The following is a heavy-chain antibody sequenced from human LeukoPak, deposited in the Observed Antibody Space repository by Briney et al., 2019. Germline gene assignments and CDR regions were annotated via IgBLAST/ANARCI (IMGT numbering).Heavy chain of an antibody. V-gene: IGHV3-23*01. CDR1: GFTFSSYA. J-gene: IGHJ4*02. CDR2: ISGSGGST. D-gene: IGHD6-13*01. CDR3: AKSYSSSWYYYFDY. Sequence: GGSLRLSCAASGFTFSSYAMSWVRQAPGKGLEWVSAISGSGGSTYYADSVKGRFTIPRDNSKTTLYLQMNGLRAEDTAVYYCAKSYSSSWYYYFDYWGQGTLVTVSS.